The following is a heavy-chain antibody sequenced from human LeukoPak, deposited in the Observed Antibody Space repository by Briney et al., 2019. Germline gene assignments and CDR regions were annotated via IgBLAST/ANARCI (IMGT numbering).Heavy chain of an antibody. CDR3: ANPLTVKNYFDY. CDR2: ISGSGGST. Sequence: PGGSLRLSCAASGFTFSSYAMSWVRQAPGKGLEWVSAISGSGGSTYYADSVKGRFTISRDNSKYTLYLQMNSLRAEDTAVYYCANPLTVKNYFDYWGQGTLVTVSS. D-gene: IGHD4-17*01. V-gene: IGHV3-23*01. J-gene: IGHJ4*02. CDR1: GFTFSSYA.